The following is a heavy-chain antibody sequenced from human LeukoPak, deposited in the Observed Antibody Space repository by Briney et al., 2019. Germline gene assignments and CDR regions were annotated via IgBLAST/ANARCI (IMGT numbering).Heavy chain of an antibody. D-gene: IGHD3-10*01. CDR1: GVSISSNY. Sequence: PSETLSLTCSVSGVSISSNYWSWIRQPPGKGLEWIGYISYTGGTNYNPSLKSRVTISVDTSKNQLSLKLSSVTAADTAVYYCARIRPTMVRGVISWFDPWGQGTLVTVSS. V-gene: IGHV4-59*01. CDR3: ARIRPTMVRGVISWFDP. J-gene: IGHJ5*02. CDR2: ISYTGGT.